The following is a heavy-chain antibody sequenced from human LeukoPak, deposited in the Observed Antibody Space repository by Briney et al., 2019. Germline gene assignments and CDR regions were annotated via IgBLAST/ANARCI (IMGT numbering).Heavy chain of an antibody. D-gene: IGHD1-26*01. CDR2: IYYSGST. V-gene: IGHV4-30-4*08. CDR1: GGSISSGDYY. Sequence: PSQTLSLTCTVSGGSISSGDYYWSWIRQPPGKGLEWIGYIYYSGSTYYNPSLKSRVTISVDTSKNQFSLKLSSVTAADTAVYYCARSMVGGTYFREALDYWGQGTLVTVSS. J-gene: IGHJ4*02. CDR3: ARSMVGGTYFREALDY.